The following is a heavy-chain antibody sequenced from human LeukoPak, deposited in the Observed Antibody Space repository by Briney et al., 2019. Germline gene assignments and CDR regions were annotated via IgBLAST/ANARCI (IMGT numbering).Heavy chain of an antibody. D-gene: IGHD3-22*01. CDR3: ARRALTYYDSSGHVDY. CDR1: GYSFTSYW. CDR2: IYPGGSDT. Sequence: GESLKISCKGSGYSFTSYWIGWVRQMPGKGLEWMGIIYPGGSDTRYSPSFQGQVTISADKSISTAYLQWSSLKASDTAMYYCARRALTYYDSSGHVDYWGQGTLVTVSS. V-gene: IGHV5-51*01. J-gene: IGHJ4*02.